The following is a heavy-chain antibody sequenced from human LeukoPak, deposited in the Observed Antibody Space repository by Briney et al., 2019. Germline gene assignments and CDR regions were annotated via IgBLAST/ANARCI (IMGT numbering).Heavy chain of an antibody. CDR1: GFTFSSYA. Sequence: GGSLRLSCAASGFTFSSYAMSWVRQAPGKGLDWVSSISRSGGNTYYADSVKGRFTISRDNSKNTLYLQMNSLRAEDTAVYYCAKDDLSRGYSYGYRSTWFDPWGQGTLVTVSS. V-gene: IGHV3-23*01. J-gene: IGHJ5*02. CDR2: ISRSGGNT. CDR3: AKDDLSRGYSYGYRSTWFDP. D-gene: IGHD5-18*01.